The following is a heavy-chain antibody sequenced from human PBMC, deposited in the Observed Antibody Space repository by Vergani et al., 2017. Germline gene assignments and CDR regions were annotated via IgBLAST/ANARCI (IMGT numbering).Heavy chain of an antibody. J-gene: IGHJ6*04. V-gene: IGHV4-61*02. D-gene: IGHD6-13*01. CDR2: FYTGGGT. CDR3: ARDPLYSTTWPFLLLDIGV. CDR1: GGSITSGSYY. Sequence: QVQLQESGPGLVRPSQTLSLTCTVSGGSITSGSYYWSRFRQPAGKGLGWIGRFYTGGGTSYNPSLKSRVTISVDTSKNHFSLQLSSVTAADAAVYYCARDPLYSTTWPFLLLDIGVWGEGTTVTVSS.